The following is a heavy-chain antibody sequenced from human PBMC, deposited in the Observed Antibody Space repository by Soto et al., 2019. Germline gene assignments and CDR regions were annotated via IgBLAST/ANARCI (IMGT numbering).Heavy chain of an antibody. Sequence: SLRLSCAASGFSFSSYSMHWVRQAPGKGLEWVSFISKNIIYTSHADSVKGRFTISRDNAKNTLYLQMHSLRIEDTAVYYCAREKLYSTSSIDFWGQGTLVTVSS. CDR1: GFSFSSYS. CDR2: ISKNIIYT. J-gene: IGHJ4*02. CDR3: AREKLYSTSSIDF. D-gene: IGHD6-6*01. V-gene: IGHV3-21*06.